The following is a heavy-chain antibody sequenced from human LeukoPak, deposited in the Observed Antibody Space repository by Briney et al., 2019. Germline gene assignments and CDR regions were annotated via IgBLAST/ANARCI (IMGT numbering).Heavy chain of an antibody. Sequence: GALRLSCAASGFTFSSYWMTWVRQAPGKGLEWVAKIKQDGSKKTYVDSVKGRFTISRDNAKNSLYLQMNSLRADDTGVYYCASQPAAADVDYWGQGTLVTVSS. J-gene: IGHJ4*02. D-gene: IGHD2-2*01. CDR1: GFTFSSYW. V-gene: IGHV3-7*03. CDR2: IKQDGSKK. CDR3: ASQPAAADVDY.